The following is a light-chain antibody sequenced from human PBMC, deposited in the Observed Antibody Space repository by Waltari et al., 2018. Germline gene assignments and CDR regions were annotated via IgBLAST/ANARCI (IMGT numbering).Light chain of an antibody. CDR1: NIGGKS. CDR2: DER. Sequence: SYVLTQPPSVSVAPGKTARITCGGNNIGGKSVHWYQQKPGQAPLLVTYDERARPQGYPDGFLASNPGNPARLTIRRVEGENEADNSFQVWDPTRDNLVSGGGPNLPVL. J-gene: IGLJ2*01. V-gene: IGLV3-21*03. CDR3: QVWDPTRDNLV.